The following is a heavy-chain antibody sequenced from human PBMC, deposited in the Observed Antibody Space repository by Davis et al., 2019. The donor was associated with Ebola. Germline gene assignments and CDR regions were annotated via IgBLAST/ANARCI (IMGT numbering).Heavy chain of an antibody. CDR1: GGSIRSSRDY. Sequence: SATLSLTCSVSGGSIRSSRDYWGWIRQPPGKGLEWIANIYHSGSTYYNASLKSRITISVDTSKNQFSLKLSSVTAADTAVYYCARARRTAMVTLDYGMDVWGQGTTVTVSS. CDR3: ARARRTAMVTLDYGMDV. V-gene: IGHV4-39*01. J-gene: IGHJ6*02. CDR2: IYHSGST. D-gene: IGHD5-18*01.